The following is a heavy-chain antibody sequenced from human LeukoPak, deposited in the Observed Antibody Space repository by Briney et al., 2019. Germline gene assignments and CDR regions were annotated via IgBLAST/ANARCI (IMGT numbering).Heavy chain of an antibody. D-gene: IGHD6-13*01. CDR2: IYDSGST. CDR1: GGSIRSSYYY. V-gene: IGHV4-39*01. J-gene: IGHJ6*02. Sequence: PSETLSLTCTVSGGSIRSSYYYWGWIRQPPGKGLEWIGSIYDSGSTYYNPSLKSRVTISVDTSKNQFSLKLSSVTAADTAVYYCGRHSISSSWTPGYGMDVWGQGTTVTVSS. CDR3: GRHSISSSWTPGYGMDV.